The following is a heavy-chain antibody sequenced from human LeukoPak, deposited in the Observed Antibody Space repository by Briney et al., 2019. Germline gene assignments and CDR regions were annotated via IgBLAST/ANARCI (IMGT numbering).Heavy chain of an antibody. V-gene: IGHV4-61*02. D-gene: IGHD3-22*01. CDR3: ARRITMIVVVRWFDP. J-gene: IGHJ5*02. CDR2: IYTSGST. CDR1: GGSMSSGRHY. Sequence: SETLSLTCTVSGGSMSSGRHYWSWIRQPAGKGLEWIGRIYTSGSTNYNPSLKSRLTISVDTSKNQFSLKLSSVTAADTAVYYCARRITMIVVVRWFDPWGQGTLVTVSS.